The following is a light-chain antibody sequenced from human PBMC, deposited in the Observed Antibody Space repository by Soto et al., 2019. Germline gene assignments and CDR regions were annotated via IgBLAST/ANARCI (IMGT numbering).Light chain of an antibody. CDR1: SSDVGGYNY. Sequence: QSVLTQPASVSGSPGQSITISCIGSSSDVGGYNYVSWYQQHSGKAPKLMIYQDIKRPSGISNRFSGSKSGNTASLTISGLQAEDEADYYCSSYTSSETYVFGTGTKVTVL. CDR3: SSYTSSETYV. CDR2: QDI. V-gene: IGLV2-14*01. J-gene: IGLJ1*01.